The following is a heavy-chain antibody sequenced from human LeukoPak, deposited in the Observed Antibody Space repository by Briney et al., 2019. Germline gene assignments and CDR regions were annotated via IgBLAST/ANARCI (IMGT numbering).Heavy chain of an antibody. CDR2: IYTSGST. Sequence: ASETLSLTCTVSGGSISSSSYYWSWIRQPAGKGLEWIGRIYTSGSTNYNPSLKSRVTMSVDTSKNQFSLKLSSVTAADTAVYYCARSRGVATMAFDIWGQGTMVTVSS. D-gene: IGHD5-12*01. J-gene: IGHJ3*02. CDR3: ARSRGVATMAFDI. CDR1: GGSISSSSYY. V-gene: IGHV4-61*02.